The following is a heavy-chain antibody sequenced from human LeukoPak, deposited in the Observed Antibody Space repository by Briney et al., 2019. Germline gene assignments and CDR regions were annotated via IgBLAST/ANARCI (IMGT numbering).Heavy chain of an antibody. Sequence: GGSLRLSCEASGFTFSYAFMNWVRQAPGKGLEWVANIKYDGNEEYYVDSVKGRFTISRDNAKNSLYLQLNSLRVEDTAVYYCKSGGAAPGSFDYWGQGTLVTVSP. CDR2: IKYDGNEE. V-gene: IGHV3-7*01. D-gene: IGHD1-1*01. J-gene: IGHJ4*02. CDR3: KSGGAAPGSFDY. CDR1: GFTFSYAF.